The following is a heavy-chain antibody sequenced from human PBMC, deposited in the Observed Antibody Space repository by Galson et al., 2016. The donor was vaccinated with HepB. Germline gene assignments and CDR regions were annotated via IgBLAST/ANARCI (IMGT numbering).Heavy chain of an antibody. CDR3: AIVGIGLSWYCDY. Sequence: SLRLCWAVSGVTFSSYWMSWVRKGPGKGLEWVAIIKQDGSEKYYVDSVKGRFTISRDNAKKSLYLQMNSLRAEDTAVYSCAIVGIGLSWYCDYWGQGTLVTVSS. D-gene: IGHD2-21*01. CDR1: GVTFSSYW. V-gene: IGHV3-7*01. CDR2: IKQDGSEK. J-gene: IGHJ4*02.